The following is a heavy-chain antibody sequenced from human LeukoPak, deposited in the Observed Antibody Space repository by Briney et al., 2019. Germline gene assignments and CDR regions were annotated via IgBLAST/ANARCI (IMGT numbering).Heavy chain of an antibody. V-gene: IGHV5-51*01. CDR2: IYPGDSDT. Sequence: GESLKISCKGSEYNFTSYWIAWVRQMPGKGLEWMGIIYPGDSDTRYSPSFQGQVTISADKSISTAYLQWSSLKASDTAMYYCARRGIVVVPAANDAFDIWGQGTMVTVSS. CDR3: ARRGIVVVPAANDAFDI. D-gene: IGHD2-2*01. CDR1: EYNFTSYW. J-gene: IGHJ3*02.